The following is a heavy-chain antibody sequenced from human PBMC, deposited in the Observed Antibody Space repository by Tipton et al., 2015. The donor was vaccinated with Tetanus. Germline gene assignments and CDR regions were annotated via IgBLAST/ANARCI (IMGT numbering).Heavy chain of an antibody. J-gene: IGHJ4*02. V-gene: IGHV4-30-2*01. D-gene: IGHD5-12*01. CDR3: VRGRGLGAYSFGFEY. Sequence: TLSLTCTVSGGSISTSGFYWDWIRQPPGQGLEWLGYIYQTDSTYYNPSVRSRLTLSLRRSKNQVSLKLSSVTAADTAVYYCVRGRGLGAYSFGFEYWGQGALVTVSS. CDR2: IYQTDST. CDR1: GGSISTSGFY.